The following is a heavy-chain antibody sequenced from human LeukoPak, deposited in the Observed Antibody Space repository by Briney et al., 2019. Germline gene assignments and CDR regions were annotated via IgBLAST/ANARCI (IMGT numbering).Heavy chain of an antibody. CDR1: GFSFSSYA. V-gene: IGHV3-23*01. Sequence: PGGSLRLSCAASGFSFSSYAMSWVRQAPARGMEWVSSMKGGGETFYADSVKGRFTLSRDLSRNTVFLQQNNLRVEDTAIYYCARASWVPTADAVCWGQGTLVTVSS. J-gene: IGHJ4*02. CDR2: MKGGGET. D-gene: IGHD3-10*01. CDR3: ARASWVPTADAVC.